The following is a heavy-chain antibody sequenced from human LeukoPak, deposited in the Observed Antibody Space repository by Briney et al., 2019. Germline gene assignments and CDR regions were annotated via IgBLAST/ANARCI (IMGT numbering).Heavy chain of an antibody. J-gene: IGHJ4*02. CDR3: ARGKGSSWYQYYFDY. V-gene: IGHV4-59*01. D-gene: IGHD6-13*01. CDR2: TYYSGST. CDR1: GGSISSYY. Sequence: SETLSLTCTVSGGSISSYYWSWIRQPPGKGLEWIGYTYYSGSTNYNPSLKSRVTISVDTSKNQFSLKLSSVTAADTAVYYCARGKGSSWYQYYFDYWGQGTLVTVSS.